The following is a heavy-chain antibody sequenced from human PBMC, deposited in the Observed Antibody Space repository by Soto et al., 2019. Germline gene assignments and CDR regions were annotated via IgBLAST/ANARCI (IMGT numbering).Heavy chain of an antibody. V-gene: IGHV1-3*01. Sequence: QVQLVQSGAEVKKPGASVKVSCKASGYTFTSYAMHWVRQAPGQRLEWMGWINAGNGNTKYSQKFQGRVTITRDTSASTGYMELSSLRSEDTAVYYRARGGGYTVFIMRGPWGQGTLVTVSS. CDR2: INAGNGNT. CDR1: GYTFTSYA. CDR3: ARGGGYTVFIMRGP. J-gene: IGHJ5*02. D-gene: IGHD3-10*01.